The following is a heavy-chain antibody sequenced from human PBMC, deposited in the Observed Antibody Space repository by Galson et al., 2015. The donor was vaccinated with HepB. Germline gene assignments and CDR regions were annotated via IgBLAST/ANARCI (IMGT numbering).Heavy chain of an antibody. J-gene: IGHJ4*02. Sequence: SLRLSCAASGFTFSSYGMHWVRQAPGKGLEWVAVISYDGNDKYYADSVKGRFTISRDNSKNTLYLQMNSLRAEDTAVYYCAKGSSGVDYWGQGTLVTVSS. CDR2: ISYDGNDK. V-gene: IGHV3-30*18. D-gene: IGHD6-19*01. CDR1: GFTFSSYG. CDR3: AKGSSGVDY.